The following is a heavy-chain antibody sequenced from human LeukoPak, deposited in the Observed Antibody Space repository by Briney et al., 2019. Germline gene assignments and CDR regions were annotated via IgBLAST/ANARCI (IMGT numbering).Heavy chain of an antibody. Sequence: KPSETLSLTCTVSGGSISSYYWSWIRQPAGKGLEWIGRIYTSGSTSYNPSLKSRVTISVDKSKNQFSLKLSSVTAADTAVYYCAITMVRGVIIDWGQGTLVTVSS. CDR3: AITMVRGVIID. CDR1: GGSISSYY. CDR2: IYTSGST. V-gene: IGHV4-4*07. D-gene: IGHD3-10*01. J-gene: IGHJ4*02.